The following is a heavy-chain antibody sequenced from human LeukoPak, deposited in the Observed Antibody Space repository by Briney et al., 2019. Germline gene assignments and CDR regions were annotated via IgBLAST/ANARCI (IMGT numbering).Heavy chain of an antibody. Sequence: GGSLRLSCAASGFTVSSNYMSWVRQAPGKGLEWVSVIYSGGSTYYADSVKGRFTISRDNSKNTLYLQMNSLRAEDTAVYYCARGLWSGYEYYFDYWGQGTLVTVSS. D-gene: IGHD3-3*01. CDR2: IYSGGST. CDR1: GFTVSSNY. J-gene: IGHJ4*02. V-gene: IGHV3-53*01. CDR3: ARGLWSGYEYYFDY.